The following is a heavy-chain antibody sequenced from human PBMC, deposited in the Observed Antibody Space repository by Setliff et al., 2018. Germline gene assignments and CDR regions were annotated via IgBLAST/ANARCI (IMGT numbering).Heavy chain of an antibody. CDR3: ANYEQRPRNLDY. D-gene: IGHD3-3*01. Sequence: GGSLRLSCTASGLSYINDWVSWVRQAPGKGLEWLASINPHGSEKYYADSVKGRFTISRDNAKNSLSLQMNSLRAEDTALYYCANYEQRPRNLDYWGQGTLVTVSS. CDR2: INPHGSEK. CDR1: GLSYINDW. J-gene: IGHJ4*02. V-gene: IGHV3-7*03.